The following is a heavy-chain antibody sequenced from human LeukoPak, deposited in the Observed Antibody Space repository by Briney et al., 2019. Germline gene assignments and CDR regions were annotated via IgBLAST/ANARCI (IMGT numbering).Heavy chain of an antibody. J-gene: IGHJ4*02. Sequence: GESLKISCKGSGYSFSNYWIGWVRQMPGKGLEWMGIIYPGDSVARYSPSFEGQVTISADKSISTAYLQWSSLKASDTAMYYCARSVGPTKGFDYWGQETLVTVSS. CDR2: IYPGDSVA. CDR1: GYSFSNYW. V-gene: IGHV5-51*01. D-gene: IGHD1-26*01. CDR3: ARSVGPTKGFDY.